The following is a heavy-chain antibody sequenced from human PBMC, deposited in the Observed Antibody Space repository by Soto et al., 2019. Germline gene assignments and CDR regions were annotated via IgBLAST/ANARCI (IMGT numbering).Heavy chain of an antibody. Sequence: ASVKVSCKVSGYSLSELYINWVRHSPGKGLERMAGFDPEDGKRIYSQNFQGRVTMTEDTSIDTAYMELSSLRSEDTAVYYCTSLTGYYTRYLDYWG. CDR1: GYSLSELY. CDR3: TSLTGYYTRYLDY. V-gene: IGHV1-24*01. CDR2: FDPEDGKR. J-gene: IGHJ4*01. D-gene: IGHD3-9*01.